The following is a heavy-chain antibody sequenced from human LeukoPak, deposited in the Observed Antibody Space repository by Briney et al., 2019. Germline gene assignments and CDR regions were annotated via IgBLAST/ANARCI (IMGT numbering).Heavy chain of an antibody. CDR1: GFGFRDNA. CDR3: TRPSSGTSGYYHYYYMDV. CDR2: IRSKGYGGTT. Sequence: PGGSLRLSCTASGFGFRDNAMTWVRQAPGKGLEWLGFIRSKGYGGTTEYAASVKGRFSISRDDSKSIAYLQMNSLKTEDTAVYYCTRPSSGTSGYYHYYYMDVWGRGTTVTVSS. D-gene: IGHD2-2*01. V-gene: IGHV3-49*04. J-gene: IGHJ6*03.